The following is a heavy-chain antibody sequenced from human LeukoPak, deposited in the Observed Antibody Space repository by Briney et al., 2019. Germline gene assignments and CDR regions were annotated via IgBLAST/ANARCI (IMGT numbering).Heavy chain of an antibody. D-gene: IGHD3-10*01. CDR2: IIPIFGTA. J-gene: IGHJ4*02. V-gene: IGHV1-69*05. CDR3: ARGGSYYFDY. Sequence: ASEKVSCKASGGTFSSYAISWVRQAPGQGLEWMGGIIPIFGTANYAQKFQGRVTITTDESTSTAYMELSSLRSEDTAVYYCARGGSYYFDYWGQGTLVTVSS. CDR1: GGTFSSYA.